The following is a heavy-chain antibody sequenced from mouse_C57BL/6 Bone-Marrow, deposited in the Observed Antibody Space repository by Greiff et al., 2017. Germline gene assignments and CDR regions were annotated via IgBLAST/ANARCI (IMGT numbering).Heavy chain of an antibody. V-gene: IGHV5-6*01. CDR3: AKGIYGNHFAY. D-gene: IGHD2-1*01. Sequence: EVQLVESGGDLVKPGGSLKLSCAASGFTFSSYGMSWVRQTPDKRLEWVATISSGGSYTYYPDSVKGRFTISRDNAKNTLYLQMSSLKSEDTAMYYYAKGIYGNHFAYWGQGTLVTVSA. J-gene: IGHJ3*01. CDR2: ISSGGSYT. CDR1: GFTFSSYG.